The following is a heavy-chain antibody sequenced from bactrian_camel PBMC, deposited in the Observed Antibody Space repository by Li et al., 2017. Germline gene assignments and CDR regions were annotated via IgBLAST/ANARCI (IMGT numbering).Heavy chain of an antibody. CDR2: ITTGGGTT. V-gene: IGHV3S40*01. Sequence: VQLVESGGGLMQPGGCLTLSCAASGFIFSTYDMSWVRQAPGKGFEWVSVITTGGGTTYYTDSVKGRFTISRDNAKNTVYLQLNSLKPEDTAMYYCAADWSGAYACRSRAIGAPDFVAVTFAYWGQGTQVTVS. D-gene: IGHD3*01. J-gene: IGHJ6*01. CDR3: AADWSGAYACRSRAIGAPDFVAVTFAY. CDR1: GFIFSTYD.